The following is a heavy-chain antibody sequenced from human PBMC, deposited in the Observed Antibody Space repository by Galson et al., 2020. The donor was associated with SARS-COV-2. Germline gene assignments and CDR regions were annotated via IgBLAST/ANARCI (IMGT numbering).Heavy chain of an antibody. CDR3: ARDLYSGARNYQEYFDC. D-gene: IGHD2-21*01. Sequence: GGSLRLSCAASGFTFSDSAIHRVRQPPAKGLEWVAAISYPGSANYYPDSVKGRFTISRDKSKNMLYLQMNSLRVEDTAVYYCARDLYSGARNYQEYFDCWDPGTLVTVSS. V-gene: IGHV3-30*04. J-gene: IGHJ4*01. CDR1: GFTFSDSA. CDR2: ISYPGSAN.